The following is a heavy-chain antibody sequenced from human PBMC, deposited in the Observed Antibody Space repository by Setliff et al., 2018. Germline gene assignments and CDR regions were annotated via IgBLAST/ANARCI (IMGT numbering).Heavy chain of an antibody. CDR3: ARSFSRREKFLLDY. V-gene: IGHV4-4*07. CDR2: IYPSGST. J-gene: IGHJ4*02. CDR1: DDSISNNY. Sequence: SETLSLTCTVSDDSISNNYWSWTRQPAGKGLEWIGRIYPSGSTNYNPSLKSRVTMSVDTSKNQFSLKLSSVTAADTAVYYCARSFSRREKFLLDYWGQGALVTVSS.